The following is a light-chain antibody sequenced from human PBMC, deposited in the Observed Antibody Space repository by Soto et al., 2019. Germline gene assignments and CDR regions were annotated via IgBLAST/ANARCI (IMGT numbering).Light chain of an antibody. CDR2: EVS. Sequence: QSALTQPASVSGSPGQSITISCTGTSSDVGGYNYVSWYQQHPGKAPKLMIYEVSNRPSGVSNRFSGSKSGNTASLTISGLQTEYEADYYCSSYTSSNTLVVFGGGTKLTVL. CDR1: SSDVGGYNY. V-gene: IGLV2-14*01. CDR3: SSYTSSNTLVV. J-gene: IGLJ2*01.